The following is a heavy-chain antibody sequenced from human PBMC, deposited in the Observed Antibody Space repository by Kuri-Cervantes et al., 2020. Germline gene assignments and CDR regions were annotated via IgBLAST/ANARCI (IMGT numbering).Heavy chain of an antibody. CDR2: IYYSGST. J-gene: IGHJ4*02. CDR3: ARVRSSSWYRFYYFDY. D-gene: IGHD6-13*01. CDR1: GGSISSGGYY. V-gene: IGHV4-31*03. Sequence: SETLSLTCTVSGGSISSGGYYWSWIRQHPGKGLEWIEYIYYSGSTYYNPSLKSRVTISVDTSKNQFSLKLSSVTAADTAVYYCARVRSSSWYRFYYFDYWGQGTLVTVSS.